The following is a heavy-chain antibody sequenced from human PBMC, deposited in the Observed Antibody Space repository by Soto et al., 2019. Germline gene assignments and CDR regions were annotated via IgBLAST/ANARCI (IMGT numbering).Heavy chain of an antibody. CDR1: GYTFINYG. Sequence: QLVQSGVEVKKPGASVRVSCKASGYTFINYGISWVRQAPGQGLEWMGWISGYDGRTNYAQRFQGRVTMTTDTSTNTAYMELTSLTSDDTAVYYCASDCEDIRHIKCFDPWGQGNLVTVSS. J-gene: IGHJ5*02. D-gene: IGHD2-21*01. CDR2: ISGYDGRT. V-gene: IGHV1-18*01. CDR3: ASDCEDIRHIKCFDP.